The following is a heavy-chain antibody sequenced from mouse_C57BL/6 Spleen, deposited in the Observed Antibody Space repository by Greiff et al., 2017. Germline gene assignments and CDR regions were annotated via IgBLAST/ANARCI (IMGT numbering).Heavy chain of an antibody. J-gene: IGHJ2*01. Sequence: EVQLQQSGAELVRPGASVKLSCTASGFTINDYWMHWVKQRPGQGLEWIGRIHPENGHTEYDQKFKGKATLTADTSSNTAYLQLSSLTSEDTAVYYCTTRGYCDDWGKGTTLTVSS. V-gene: IGHV14-1*01. CDR3: TTRGYCDD. CDR1: GFTINDYW. CDR2: IHPENGHT.